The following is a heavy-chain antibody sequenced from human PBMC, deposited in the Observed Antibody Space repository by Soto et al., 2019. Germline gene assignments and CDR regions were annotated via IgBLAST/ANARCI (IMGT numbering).Heavy chain of an antibody. CDR2: IYSGGNT. V-gene: IGHV3-66*01. CDR3: ARDPWAADY. CDR1: GFTFSNYA. J-gene: IGHJ4*02. D-gene: IGHD3-16*01. Sequence: WWSLRLSCAASGFTFSNYAMSWVRQAPGKGLEWVSVIYSGGNTFYADSVRGRFTISRDNSKNTVNLQMNSLRAEDTAVYYCARDPWAADYWGQGTLVTVSS.